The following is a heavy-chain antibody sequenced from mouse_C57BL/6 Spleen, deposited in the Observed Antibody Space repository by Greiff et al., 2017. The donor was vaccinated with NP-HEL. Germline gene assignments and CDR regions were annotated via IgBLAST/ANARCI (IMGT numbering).Heavy chain of an antibody. V-gene: IGHV1-26*01. CDR3: ARSQVVALDY. CDR1: GYTFTDYY. Sequence: EVQLQQSGPELVKPGASVKISCKASGYTFTDYYMNWVKQSHGKSLEWIGDINPNNGGTSYNQKFKGKATLTVDKSSSTAYMELRSLTSEDSAVYYCARSQVVALDYWGQGTTLTVSS. D-gene: IGHD1-1*01. J-gene: IGHJ2*01. CDR2: INPNNGGT.